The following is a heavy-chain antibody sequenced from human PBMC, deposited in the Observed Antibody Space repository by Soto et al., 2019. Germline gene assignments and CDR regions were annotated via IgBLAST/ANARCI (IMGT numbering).Heavy chain of an antibody. D-gene: IGHD6-19*01. CDR2: ISWNSGSI. CDR1: GFTFDDYA. V-gene: IGHV3-9*01. J-gene: IGHJ4*02. Sequence: VQLVESGGGLVQPGRSLRLSCAASGFTFDDYAMHWVRQAPGKGLEWVSGISWNSGSIGYADSVKGRFTISRDNAKNSLYLQMNRLRAEDTALYYCAAGYSSGWYAPRFDYWGQGTLVTVSS. CDR3: AAGYSSGWYAPRFDY.